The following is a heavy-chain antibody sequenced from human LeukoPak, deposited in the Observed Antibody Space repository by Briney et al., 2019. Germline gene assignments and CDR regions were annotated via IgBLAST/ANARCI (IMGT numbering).Heavy chain of an antibody. V-gene: IGHV3-30*02. Sequence: PGGSLRLSCAASGFTFSSYCMHWVRQAPGKGLEWVAFIRYDGSNKYYADSVKGRFTISRDNSKNTLYLQMNSLRAEDTAVYYCAKEYSSSSRYFDYWGQGTLVTVSS. CDR1: GFTFSSYC. D-gene: IGHD6-6*01. J-gene: IGHJ4*02. CDR3: AKEYSSSSRYFDY. CDR2: IRYDGSNK.